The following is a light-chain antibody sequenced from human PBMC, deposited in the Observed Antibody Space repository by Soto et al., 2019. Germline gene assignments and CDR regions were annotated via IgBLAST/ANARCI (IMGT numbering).Light chain of an antibody. CDR1: QTISNS. CDR3: QQSYSSVYT. CDR2: AAS. V-gene: IGKV1-39*01. J-gene: IGKJ2*01. Sequence: DIQVTQSPSFLSASIGDRVTITCRASQTISNSLNWYQQKPGRAPRLLIFAASSLQSGVPSRFNGSGSGTEFTLTISAPQPEDLATYYCQQSYSSVYTFGQGTKVQIK.